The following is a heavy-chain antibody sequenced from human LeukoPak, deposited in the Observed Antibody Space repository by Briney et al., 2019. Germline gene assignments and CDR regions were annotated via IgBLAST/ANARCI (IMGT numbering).Heavy chain of an antibody. CDR1: GFIVSSNY. J-gene: IGHJ4*02. Sequence: GGSLRLSCAVSGFIVSSNYMSWVRQAPGKGLEWVSYISSSGSTIYYADSVKGRFTISRDNAKNSLYLQMNSLRAEDTAVYYCARDLRYSYGSGWGQGTLVTVSS. V-gene: IGHV3-11*04. CDR3: ARDLRYSYGSG. CDR2: ISSSGSTI. D-gene: IGHD5-18*01.